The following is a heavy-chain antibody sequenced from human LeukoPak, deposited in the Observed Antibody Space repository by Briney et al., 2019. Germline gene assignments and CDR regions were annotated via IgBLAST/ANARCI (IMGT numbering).Heavy chain of an antibody. CDR3: ARGRVSSSTWHSTYYYYFYMDV. J-gene: IGHJ6*03. D-gene: IGHD4-11*01. Sequence: ASVKVSYKASEYTFTGYYMHWVRQAPGQGLEWVGWINPNSGGTNYAQKFQGRVTMTRDTSISTAYMELSRLRSDDTAVYFCARGRVSSSTWHSTYYYYFYMDVWGKGTTVTVSS. CDR1: EYTFTGYY. CDR2: INPNSGGT. V-gene: IGHV1-2*02.